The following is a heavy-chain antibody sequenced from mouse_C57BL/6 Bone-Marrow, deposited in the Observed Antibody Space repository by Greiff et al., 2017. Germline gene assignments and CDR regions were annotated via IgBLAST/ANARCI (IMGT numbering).Heavy chain of an antibody. V-gene: IGHV1-50*01. CDR1: GYTFTSYW. CDR2: IDPSDSYT. CDR3: AIWYPMDY. J-gene: IGHJ4*01. Sequence: QVQLQQPGAELVKPGASVKLSCKASGYTFTSYWMQWVKQRPGQGLEWIGEIDPSDSYTNYNQKFKGKATLTLDTSSSTAYMQLSSLTSEDSAVYYCAIWYPMDYWGQGTSVTVSS. D-gene: IGHD1-1*02.